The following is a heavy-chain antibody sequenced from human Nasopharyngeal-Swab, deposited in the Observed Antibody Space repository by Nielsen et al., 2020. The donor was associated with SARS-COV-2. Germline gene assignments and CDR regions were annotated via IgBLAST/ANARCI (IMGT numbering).Heavy chain of an antibody. Sequence: ASVKVSCKASGYTFTSYGISWVRQAPGQGLEWMGWISAYNGNTNYAQKFQERVTITRDMSTSTAYMELSSLRSEDTAVYYCAAGLGRRFDYWGQGTLVTVSS. V-gene: IGHV1-18*01. J-gene: IGHJ4*02. D-gene: IGHD1-26*01. CDR2: ISAYNGNT. CDR1: GYTFTSYG. CDR3: AAGLGRRFDY.